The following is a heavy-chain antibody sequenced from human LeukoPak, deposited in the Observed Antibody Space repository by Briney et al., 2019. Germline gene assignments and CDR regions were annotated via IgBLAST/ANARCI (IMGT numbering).Heavy chain of an antibody. Sequence: SVKVSCKASGGTFSSYAISWVRQAPGQGLEWMGGIIPVFGTTNYAQKFQGRVTITADESTSTAYMELSSLRSEDTAVYYCARTTVTPNYYYYYMDVWGKGTTVTVSS. D-gene: IGHD4-11*01. CDR1: GGTFSSYA. CDR2: IIPVFGTT. CDR3: ARTTVTPNYYYYYMDV. V-gene: IGHV1-69*13. J-gene: IGHJ6*03.